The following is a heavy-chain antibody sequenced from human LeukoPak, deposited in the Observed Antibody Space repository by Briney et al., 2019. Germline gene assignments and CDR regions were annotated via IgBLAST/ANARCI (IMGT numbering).Heavy chain of an antibody. CDR1: GGSISSGGYS. V-gene: IGHV4-30-2*01. J-gene: IGHJ5*02. D-gene: IGHD6-19*01. CDR2: IYHSGST. CDR3: ARAYGGAVAGFGWFDP. Sequence: SQTLSLTCAVSGGSISSGGYSWSWIRQPPGKGLEWIGYIYHSGSTYYNPSPKSRVTISVDRSKNQFSLKLSSVTAADTAVYYCARAYGGAVAGFGWFDPWGQGTLVTVSS.